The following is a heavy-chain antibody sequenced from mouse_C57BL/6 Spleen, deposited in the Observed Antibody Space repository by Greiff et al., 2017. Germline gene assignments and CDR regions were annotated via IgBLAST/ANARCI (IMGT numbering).Heavy chain of an antibody. Sequence: VQLQQSGPELVKPGASVKISCKASGYSFTSYYIHWVKQRPGQGLEWIGWIYPGSGNTKYNEKFKGKATLTADTSSSTAYMPLSSLTSEDSAGFYGARKGNYQWTRYFDVLGTGTTVTVSS. J-gene: IGHJ1*03. CDR2: IYPGSGNT. CDR1: GYSFTSYY. D-gene: IGHD1-1*01. CDR3: ARKGNYQWTRYFDV. V-gene: IGHV1-66*01.